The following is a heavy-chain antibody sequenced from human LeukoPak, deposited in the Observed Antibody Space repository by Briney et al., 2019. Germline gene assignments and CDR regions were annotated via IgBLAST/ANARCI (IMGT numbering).Heavy chain of an antibody. Sequence: GGSLRLSCAASGFTFSSFAMSWVRQAPGKGLEWVSTFSGSGGSTYYADSVKGRFSISRDNSKKTLYLQMNSLRAEDTAVYYCAKDLYYDSSGYGAPDAFDIWGQGTMVTIS. CDR3: AKDLYYDSSGYGAPDAFDI. D-gene: IGHD3-22*01. CDR1: GFTFSSFA. J-gene: IGHJ3*02. V-gene: IGHV3-23*01. CDR2: FSGSGGST.